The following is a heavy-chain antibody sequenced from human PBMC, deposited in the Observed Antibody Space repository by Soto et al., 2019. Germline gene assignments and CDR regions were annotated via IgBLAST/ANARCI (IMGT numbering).Heavy chain of an antibody. CDR2: VYYTGTT. CDR3: ARLGVYSPSLDT. CDR1: GGSINNYY. Sequence: PSETLSLTCTVSGGSINNYYWTWIRQPPGMGLEWIGYVYYTGTTSYNPSLKSRVTISIDGSKNQISLKLSSVTAGDTAFYYCARLGVYSPSLDTGGKGTLVTVPS. V-gene: IGHV4-59*08. D-gene: IGHD3-22*01. J-gene: IGHJ4*02.